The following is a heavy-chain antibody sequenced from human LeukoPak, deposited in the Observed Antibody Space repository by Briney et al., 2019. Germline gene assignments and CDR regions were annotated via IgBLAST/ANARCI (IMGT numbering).Heavy chain of an antibody. J-gene: IGHJ4*02. D-gene: IGHD3-9*01. V-gene: IGHV3-23*01. CDR2: ISGSGGST. Sequence: GGSLRLSCAASGFTFSSYAMSWVRQAPGKGLEWVSAISGSGGSTYYADSVKGRFTISRDNSKNTLYLQMNSLRAEDTAVYYCAKDKYPRDFDWLLPPGFFDYWGQGTLVTVSS. CDR1: GFTFSSYA. CDR3: AKDKYPRDFDWLLPPGFFDY.